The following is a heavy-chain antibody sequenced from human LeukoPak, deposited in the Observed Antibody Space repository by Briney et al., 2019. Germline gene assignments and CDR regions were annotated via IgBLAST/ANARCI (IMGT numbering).Heavy chain of an antibody. V-gene: IGHV4-4*07. CDR2: ISSSGRI. CDR3: ARDEMGIAAPGVY. CDR1: GASIRSDY. J-gene: IGHJ4*02. D-gene: IGHD6-13*01. Sequence: SETLSLTCTVSGASIRSDYWSWIRQPAGQGLEWIGRISSSGRINYNPALKSRVTMSIDTSKTHFSLELSSVTAADTAVYYCARDEMGIAAPGVYWGQGTLVTVSS.